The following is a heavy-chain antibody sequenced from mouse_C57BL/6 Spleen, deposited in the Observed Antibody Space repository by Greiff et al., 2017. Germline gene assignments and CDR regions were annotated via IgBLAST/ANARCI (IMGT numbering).Heavy chain of an antibody. D-gene: IGHD2-5*01. CDR2: IDPSDSYT. CDR3: ARGAYYSNYSYAMDY. CDR1: GYTFTSYW. J-gene: IGHJ4*01. Sequence: QVQLQQPGAELVMPGASVKLSCKASGYTFTSYWMHWVKQRPGQGLEWIGEIDPSDSYTNYNQKFKGKSTLTVDKSSSTAYMQLSSLTSEDSAVYYCARGAYYSNYSYAMDYWGQGTSVTVSS. V-gene: IGHV1-69*01.